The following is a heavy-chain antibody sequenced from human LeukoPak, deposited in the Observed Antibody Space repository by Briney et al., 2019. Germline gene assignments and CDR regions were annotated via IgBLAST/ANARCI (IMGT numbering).Heavy chain of an antibody. V-gene: IGHV1-46*01. CDR1: GYTFTSYY. D-gene: IGHD5-18*01. J-gene: IGHJ4*02. CDR3: ARSDTAMGDFDY. Sequence: ASVKVSCKASGYTFTSYYMHWVRQAPGQGLEWMGIINPSGGSTSYAQKFQGRVTMTRDTSTSTVYMEPSSLRSEDTAVYYCARSDTAMGDFDYWGQGTLVTVSS. CDR2: INPSGGST.